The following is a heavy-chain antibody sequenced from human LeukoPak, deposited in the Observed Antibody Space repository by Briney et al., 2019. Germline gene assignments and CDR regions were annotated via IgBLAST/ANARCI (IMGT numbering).Heavy chain of an antibody. V-gene: IGHV3-66*01. Sequence: GGSLRLSCAASGFTVSSNYMSWVRQAPGKGLEWVSVIYSGGSTYYADSVKGRFTISRDNSKTTLYLQMSSLRTEDTAVYYCAIAASGTLADFWGQGTVVTVSS. CDR1: GFTVSSNY. D-gene: IGHD6-13*01. CDR2: IYSGGST. CDR3: AIAASGTLADF. J-gene: IGHJ4*02.